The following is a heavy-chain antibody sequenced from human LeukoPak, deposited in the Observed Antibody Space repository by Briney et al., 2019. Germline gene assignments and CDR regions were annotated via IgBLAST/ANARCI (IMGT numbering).Heavy chain of an antibody. CDR3: ARATRFGGPPFDY. D-gene: IGHD3-10*02. Sequence: GGSLRLSCAASGFTFSSYDMHWVRQATGKGLEGVSAIGTACDTYYPGSVKGRFTISRENAKNSLYLQMNSLRAGDTAVYYCARATRFGGPPFDYWGQGTLVTVSS. CDR1: GFTFSSYD. V-gene: IGHV3-13*01. CDR2: IGTACDT. J-gene: IGHJ4*02.